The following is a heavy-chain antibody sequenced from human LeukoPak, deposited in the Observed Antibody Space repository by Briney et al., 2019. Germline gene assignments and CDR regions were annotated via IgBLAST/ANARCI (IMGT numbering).Heavy chain of an antibody. D-gene: IGHD2-2*01. CDR2: IIPILGIA. CDR3: ARGREDCSSTSCYGDRFDP. CDR1: GYTFTSYT. Sequence: SVKVSCKASGYTFTSYTISWVRQAPGQGLEWMGRIIPILGIANYAQKFQGRVTITADKSTSTAYMELSSLRSEDTAVYYCARGREDCSSTSCYGDRFDPWGQGTLVTVSS. V-gene: IGHV1-69*02. J-gene: IGHJ5*02.